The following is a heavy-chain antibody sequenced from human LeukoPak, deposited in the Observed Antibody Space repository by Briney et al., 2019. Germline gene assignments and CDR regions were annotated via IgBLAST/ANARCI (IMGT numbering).Heavy chain of an antibody. V-gene: IGHV1-2*02. Sequence: VASVKVSCKASGYTFTGYYMHWVRQAPGQGLEWRGWINPNSGGTNYAQKFQGRVTMTRDTSISTAYMELSRLRSDDTAVYYCARGELSVSHNLMDVWGQGTTVTVSS. D-gene: IGHD1-26*01. CDR3: ARGELSVSHNLMDV. J-gene: IGHJ6*02. CDR2: INPNSGGT. CDR1: GYTFTGYY.